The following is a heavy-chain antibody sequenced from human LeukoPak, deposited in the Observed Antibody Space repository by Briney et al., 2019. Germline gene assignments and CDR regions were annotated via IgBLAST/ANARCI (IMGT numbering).Heavy chain of an antibody. CDR1: RHTFSNYD. Sequence: GASVKVSCKASRHTFSNYDINWVRQATGQGLEWMGWMSPNSGNTGYAQKFQGRVSITADESTSTAFMELSSLRSEDTAVYYCAREWGLESSGYFYAYWGQGTLVTVSS. D-gene: IGHD3-22*01. V-gene: IGHV1-8*01. CDR3: AREWGLESSGYFYAY. CDR2: MSPNSGNT. J-gene: IGHJ4*02.